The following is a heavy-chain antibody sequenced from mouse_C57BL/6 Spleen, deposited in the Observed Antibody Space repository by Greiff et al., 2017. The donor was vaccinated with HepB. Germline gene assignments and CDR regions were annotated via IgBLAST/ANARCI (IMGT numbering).Heavy chain of an antibody. CDR2: IYPGDGDT. V-gene: IGHV1-82*01. J-gene: IGHJ2*01. Sequence: QVQLQQSGPELVKPGASVKISCKASGYAFSSSWMNWVKQRPGKGLEWIGRIYPGDGDTNYNGKFKGKATLTADKSSSTAYMQLSSLTSEDSAVYFCARSSTAQATGYWGQGTTLTVSS. CDR1: GYAFSSSW. CDR3: ARSSTAQATGY. D-gene: IGHD3-2*02.